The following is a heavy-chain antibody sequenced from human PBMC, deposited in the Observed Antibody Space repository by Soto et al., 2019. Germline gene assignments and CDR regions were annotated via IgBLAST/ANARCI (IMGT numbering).Heavy chain of an antibody. J-gene: IGHJ4*02. D-gene: IGHD3-3*01. V-gene: IGHV3-74*01. CDR1: XFTFSSYW. CDR2: INSDGSST. CDR3: AGGPLGITIFGVVIHQPPFDY. Sequence: GGSLRLSCAASXFTFSSYWMHLVRQAPGKGLVWVSRINSDGSSTSYADSVKGRFTISRDNAKNTLYLQMNSLRAEDTAVYYCAGGPLGITIFGVVIHQPPFDYWGQGTLVTVSS.